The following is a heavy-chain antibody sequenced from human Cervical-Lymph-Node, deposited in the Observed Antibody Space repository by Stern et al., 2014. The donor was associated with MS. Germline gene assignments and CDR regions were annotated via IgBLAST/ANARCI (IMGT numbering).Heavy chain of an antibody. CDR1: GYTFTSYW. Sequence: EVQLVQSGPEVKRPGESLKISCQASGYTFTSYWIGWVRQMPGKGLEWIAIIFPGGSDIRYSPSLQGPVTISADKSSSTAYLQWNNLKASDTAIYYCARQRYFDYWGQGTLVTVSS. V-gene: IGHV5-51*01. CDR2: IFPGGSDI. J-gene: IGHJ4*02. CDR3: ARQRYFDY.